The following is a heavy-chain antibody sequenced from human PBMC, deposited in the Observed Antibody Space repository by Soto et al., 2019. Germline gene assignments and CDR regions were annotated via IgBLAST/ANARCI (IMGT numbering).Heavy chain of an antibody. CDR3: ARSGYYDILTGYDY. Sequence: ASVKVSCKASGYTFTGYYMHWVRQAPGQGLEWMGWINPNSGGTNYAQKFQGRVTMTRDTSISTAYMELSRLRSDDTAVYYCARSGYYDILTGYDYWGQGTLVTVSS. D-gene: IGHD3-9*01. J-gene: IGHJ4*02. CDR1: GYTFTGYY. CDR2: INPNSGGT. V-gene: IGHV1-2*02.